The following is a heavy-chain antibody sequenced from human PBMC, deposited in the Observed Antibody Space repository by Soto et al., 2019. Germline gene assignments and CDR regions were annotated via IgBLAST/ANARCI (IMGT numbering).Heavy chain of an antibody. J-gene: IGHJ4*02. V-gene: IGHV4-30-4*01. Sequence: SETLSLTCTVSGGSISSGDYYWGWILHPPGKGLEWIGYIYYSGSTYYNPSLKSRVTISVDTSKNQFSLKLSSVTAADTAVYYCARVFSGGNSVDTGYYAPRGQGTLVP. CDR3: ARVFSGGNSVDTGYYAP. D-gene: IGHD2-2*01. CDR1: GGSISSGDYY. CDR2: IYYSGST.